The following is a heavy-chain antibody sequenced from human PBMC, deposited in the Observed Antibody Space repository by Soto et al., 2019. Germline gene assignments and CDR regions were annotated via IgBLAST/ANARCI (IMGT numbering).Heavy chain of an antibody. Sequence: QVQLQESGPGLVKPSETLSLTCTVSGGSISSYYWSWIRQPPGKGLEWVGYTYYSGSTNYNPSLKSRVNISVDTPKDQSSLELGYVTAADPAVDYCARKEYYDFWSGYHYGMDVWGRGTTVTV. V-gene: IGHV4-59*01. J-gene: IGHJ6*02. CDR2: TYYSGST. CDR3: ARKEYYDFWSGYHYGMDV. CDR1: GGSISSYY. D-gene: IGHD3-3*01.